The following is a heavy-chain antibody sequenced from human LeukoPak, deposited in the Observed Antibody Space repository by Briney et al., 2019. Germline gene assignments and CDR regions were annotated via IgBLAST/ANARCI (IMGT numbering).Heavy chain of an antibody. CDR3: ARGPLNEYSSSSGYYYYGVDV. V-gene: IGHV3-7*01. Sequence: GGSLRLSCAASGFTFDNYWMHWVRQAPGKGLEWVANIKQDDSEKYYVDSVRGRFTISRDNAKNSLYLQMNSLRAEDTAVYFCARGPLNEYSSSSGYYYYGVDVWGQGTTVTVSS. J-gene: IGHJ6*02. D-gene: IGHD6-6*01. CDR1: GFTFDNYW. CDR2: IKQDDSEK.